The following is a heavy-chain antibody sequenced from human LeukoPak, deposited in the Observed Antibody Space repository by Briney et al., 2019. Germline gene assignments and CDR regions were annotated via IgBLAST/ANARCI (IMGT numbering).Heavy chain of an antibody. J-gene: IGHJ6*03. CDR1: GYTFTSYD. Sequence: GASMKVSCKASGYTFTSYDINWVRQATGQGLEWMGCMNPNSGNTGYAQKFQGRVTMTRNTSISTAYMELSSLRSEDTAVYYCARGLLSSWPYYYYYYMDAWGRGTTVTVSS. V-gene: IGHV1-8*01. CDR2: MNPNSGNT. CDR3: ARGLLSSWPYYYYYYMDA. D-gene: IGHD6-13*01.